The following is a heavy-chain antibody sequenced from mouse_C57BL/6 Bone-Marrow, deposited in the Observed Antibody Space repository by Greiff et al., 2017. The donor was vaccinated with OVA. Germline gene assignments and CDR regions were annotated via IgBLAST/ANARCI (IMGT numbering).Heavy chain of an antibody. D-gene: IGHD1-1*01. CDR1: GYTFTSYG. J-gene: IGHJ2*01. CDR2: IYPRSGNT. Sequence: VQLQESGAELARPGASVKLSCKASGYTFTSYGISWVKQRTGQGLEWIGEIYPRSGNTYYNEKFKGKATLTADKSSSTAYMELRSLTSEDAAVYFCARGYYGSSYDYWGQGTTLTVSS. V-gene: IGHV1-81*01. CDR3: ARGYYGSSYDY.